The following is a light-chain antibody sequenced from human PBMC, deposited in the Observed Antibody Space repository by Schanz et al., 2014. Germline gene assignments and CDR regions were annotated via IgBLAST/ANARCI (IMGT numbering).Light chain of an antibody. V-gene: IGKV3-20*01. CDR3: QQYGSSPT. CDR2: GAS. J-gene: IGKJ2*01. CDR1: QSVSSN. Sequence: EIVLTQSPVTLSVSPGERATLSCRASQSVSSNLAWYQQKPGQAPRLLIYGASSRATGIPDRFSGSGSGTDFTLTISRLEPEDFAVYYCQQYGSSPTFGQGTKLEIK.